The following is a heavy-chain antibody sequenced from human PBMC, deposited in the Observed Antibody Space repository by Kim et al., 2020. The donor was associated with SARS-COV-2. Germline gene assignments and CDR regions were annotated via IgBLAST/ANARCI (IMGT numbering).Heavy chain of an antibody. J-gene: IGHJ6*02. V-gene: IGHV4-61*01. D-gene: IGHD6-19*01. CDR1: GGSVSSGSYY. CDR3: ARVSVAEHYYYGMDV. Sequence: SETLSLTCTVSGGSVSSGSYYWSWIRQPPGKGLEWIGYIYYSGSTNYNPSLKSRVTISVDTSKNQFSLKLSSVTAADTAVYYCARVSVAEHYYYGMDVWGQGTTVTVSS. CDR2: IYYSGST.